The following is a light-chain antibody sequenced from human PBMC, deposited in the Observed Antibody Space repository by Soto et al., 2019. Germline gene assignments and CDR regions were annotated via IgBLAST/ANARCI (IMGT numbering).Light chain of an antibody. CDR1: NSDVGGYKY. CDR2: DVN. V-gene: IGLV2-11*01. J-gene: IGLJ2*01. CDR3: CSYAGAYTFL. Sequence: QSALTQPRSVSGSPGQSVTIYCTGTNSDVGGYKYVSWYQQHPGKTPKLMIYDVNKRPSGVPDRFSGSKSGNTASLTISGLQAEDGADYYCCSYAGAYTFLFGGGTKLTVL.